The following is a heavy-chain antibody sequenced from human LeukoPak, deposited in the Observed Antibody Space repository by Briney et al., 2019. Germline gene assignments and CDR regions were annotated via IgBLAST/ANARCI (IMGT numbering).Heavy chain of an antibody. CDR1: GFTFSSYE. Sequence: PGGSLRLSCAASGFTFSSYEMNWVRQAPGKGLEWLSYISSSGGTIYYADSVKGRFTISRDNAKNSLYLQMNSLRAEDTAVYYCARERETTVGIHQGPFDYWGQGTLVTVSS. J-gene: IGHJ4*02. V-gene: IGHV3-48*03. CDR2: ISSSGGTI. D-gene: IGHD4-23*01. CDR3: ARERETTVGIHQGPFDY.